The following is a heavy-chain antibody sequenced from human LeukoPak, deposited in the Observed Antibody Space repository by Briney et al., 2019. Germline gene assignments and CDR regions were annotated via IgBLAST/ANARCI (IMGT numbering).Heavy chain of an antibody. D-gene: IGHD3-3*01. V-gene: IGHV4-34*01. Sequence: SETLSLTCAVYGGSFSGYYWSWIRQPPGKGLEWIGEINHSGSTNYNPSLKSRVTISVDTSKNQFSLKLSSVTAADTAVYYCARANPEYYDFWSGYLDYWGQGTLVTVSS. J-gene: IGHJ4*02. CDR2: INHSGST. CDR1: GGSFSGYY. CDR3: ARANPEYYDFWSGYLDY.